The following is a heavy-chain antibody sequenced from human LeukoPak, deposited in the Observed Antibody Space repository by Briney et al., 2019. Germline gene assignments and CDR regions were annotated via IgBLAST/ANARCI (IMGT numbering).Heavy chain of an antibody. CDR1: GYTFTSYD. Sequence: ASVKVSCKASGYTFTSYDINWVRQATGQGLEWMGWMNPNSGNTGYAQKFQGRVTITRNTSISTAYMELSSLRSEDTAVYYCARQIAAADNYYYYYYMDVWGKGTTVTVSS. V-gene: IGHV1-8*01. J-gene: IGHJ6*03. D-gene: IGHD6-13*01. CDR3: ARQIAAADNYYYYYYMDV. CDR2: MNPNSGNT.